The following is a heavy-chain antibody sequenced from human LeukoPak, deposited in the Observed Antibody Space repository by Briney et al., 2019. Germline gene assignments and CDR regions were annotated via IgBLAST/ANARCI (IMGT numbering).Heavy chain of an antibody. CDR2: MYYSGST. CDR3: ARERGPWWFFDL. V-gene: IGHV4-39*07. Sequence: PSETLSLTCTVSGGSISSSTYYWGWIRQPPGKGLEWIGSMYYSGSTYYNPSLKSRVTMSVDTSKNQFSLKLSSVTAADTAAYYCARERGPWWFFDLWGRGTLVTVSS. CDR1: GGSISSSTYY. J-gene: IGHJ2*01. D-gene: IGHD3-10*01.